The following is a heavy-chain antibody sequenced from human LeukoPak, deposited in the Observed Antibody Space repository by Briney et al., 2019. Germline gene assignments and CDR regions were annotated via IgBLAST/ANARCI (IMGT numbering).Heavy chain of an antibody. J-gene: IGHJ4*02. Sequence: SETLSLTCTVSGGSISSSSYYWGWIRQPPGKGLEWIGSIYYSGSTYYNPSLKSRVTISVDTSKNQFSLKLSSVTAADTAVYYCARYNYDFWSGYYHPFDYWGQGTLVTVSS. CDR3: ARYNYDFWSGYYHPFDY. CDR1: GGSISSSSYY. CDR2: IYYSGST. D-gene: IGHD3-3*01. V-gene: IGHV4-39*07.